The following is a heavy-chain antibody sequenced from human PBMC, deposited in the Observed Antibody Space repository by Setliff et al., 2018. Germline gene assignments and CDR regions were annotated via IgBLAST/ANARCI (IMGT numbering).Heavy chain of an antibody. CDR2: VYWNDDK. D-gene: IGHD6-19*01. J-gene: IGHJ6*03. V-gene: IGHV2-5*01. CDR1: GFSLSTSGVG. Sequence: SGPTLVNPTQTLTLTCTFSGFSLSTSGVGVGWIRQPPGKALEWLALVYWNDDKRYSPSLKSRLTITKDTSKNQVVLTMTNMDPVDTATYYCAHARYSSGWYSFYYYYYMDVWGKGTTVTVS. CDR3: AHARYSSGWYSFYYYYYMDV.